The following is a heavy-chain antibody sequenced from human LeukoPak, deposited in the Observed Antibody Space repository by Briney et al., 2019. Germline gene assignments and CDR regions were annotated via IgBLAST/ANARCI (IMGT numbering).Heavy chain of an antibody. V-gene: IGHV3-7*01. CDR2: IKQDGSEK. CDR3: ARAGRHPNYYYYGMDV. Sequence: PGGSLRLSCAASGFTFSSYWMSWVRQAPGKGLEWVANIKQDGSEKYYVDSVKGRFTISRDNAKNSLYLQMNSLRAEDTAVYYCARAGRHPNYYYYGMDVWSQGTTVTVSS. J-gene: IGHJ6*02. D-gene: IGHD1-1*01. CDR1: GFTFSSYW.